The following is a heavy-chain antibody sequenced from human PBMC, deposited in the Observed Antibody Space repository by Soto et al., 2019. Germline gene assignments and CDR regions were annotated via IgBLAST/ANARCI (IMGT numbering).Heavy chain of an antibody. Sequence: SETLSLTCTVSGGSISSGGYYWSWIRHHPGKGLEWIGYIYYSGSTYYNPSLKSRVTISVDTSKNQFPLKLSSVTAADTAVYYCARGHGDRYYYYYYMDVWGKGTTVTVSS. CDR1: GGSISSGGYY. J-gene: IGHJ6*03. D-gene: IGHD4-17*01. CDR2: IYYSGST. V-gene: IGHV4-31*03. CDR3: ARGHGDRYYYYYYMDV.